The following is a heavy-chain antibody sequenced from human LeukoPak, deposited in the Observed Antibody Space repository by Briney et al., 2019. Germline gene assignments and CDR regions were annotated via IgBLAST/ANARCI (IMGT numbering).Heavy chain of an antibody. D-gene: IGHD1-26*01. CDR2: IYYSGST. CDR3: ARVVGNSGSYYYDY. CDR1: GGSISSSSYY. Sequence: SETLSLTRTVSGGSISSSSYYWGWIRQPPGKGLEWIGSIYYSGSTYYNPSLKSRVTISVDTSKNQFSLKLSSVTAADTAVYYCARVVGNSGSYYYDYWGQGTLVTVSS. V-gene: IGHV4-39*07. J-gene: IGHJ4*02.